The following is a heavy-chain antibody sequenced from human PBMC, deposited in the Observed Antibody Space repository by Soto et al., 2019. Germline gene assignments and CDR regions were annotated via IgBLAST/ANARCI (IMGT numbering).Heavy chain of an antibody. D-gene: IGHD3-10*01. Sequence: ASVKVSCKASGYTFTSYGISWVRQAPGQGPEWVGWVSAYNGNTNYAQKLQGRVTMTTDTSTSTAYMELRSLRSDDTAVYYCARLFMDKSLLWFGESYYYGMDVWGQGTTVTVSS. CDR2: VSAYNGNT. V-gene: IGHV1-18*01. CDR3: ARLFMDKSLLWFGESYYYGMDV. CDR1: GYTFTSYG. J-gene: IGHJ6*02.